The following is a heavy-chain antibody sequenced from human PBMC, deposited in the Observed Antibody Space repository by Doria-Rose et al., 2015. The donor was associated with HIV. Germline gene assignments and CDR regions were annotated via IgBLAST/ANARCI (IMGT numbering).Heavy chain of an antibody. CDR3: AKDGQSIMLLITIDY. Sequence: PGKGLEWAATISYDGRNKDYAESVKGRFTISRDDSKNTLFLEMSSLRAEDTAVYHCAKDGQSIMLLITIDYWGQGTLVTVSS. CDR2: ISYDGRNK. V-gene: IGHV3-30*18. D-gene: IGHD3-22*01. J-gene: IGHJ4*02.